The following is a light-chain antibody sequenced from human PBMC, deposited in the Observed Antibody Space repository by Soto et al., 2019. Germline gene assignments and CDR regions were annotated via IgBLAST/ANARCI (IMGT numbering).Light chain of an antibody. V-gene: IGKV3-15*01. J-gene: IGKJ2*01. CDR1: QSVSSN. CDR3: QQYGNWYT. CDR2: GAS. Sequence: EIVLTQSPATLSVSPGERATLSCRASQSVSSNLAWYQQKPGQAPRLLIFGASTRATGIPARFSGSXXGTEFTLTISSLQSEDFAVYYCQQYGNWYTFGQGTKLEIK.